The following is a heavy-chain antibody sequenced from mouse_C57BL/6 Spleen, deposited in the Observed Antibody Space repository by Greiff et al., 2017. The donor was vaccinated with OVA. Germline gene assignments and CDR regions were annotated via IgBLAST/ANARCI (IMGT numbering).Heavy chain of an antibody. CDR3: ARRDSSGYVRDAMDY. V-gene: IGHV1-81*01. CDR2: IYPRSGNT. J-gene: IGHJ4*01. D-gene: IGHD3-2*02. CDR1: GYTFTSYG. Sequence: VQLQQSGAELARPGASVKLSCKASGYTFTSYGISWVKQRTGQGLEWIGEIYPRSGNTYYNEKFKGKATLTADKSSSTAYMELRSLTSEDSAVYFCARRDSSGYVRDAMDYWGQGTSVTVSS.